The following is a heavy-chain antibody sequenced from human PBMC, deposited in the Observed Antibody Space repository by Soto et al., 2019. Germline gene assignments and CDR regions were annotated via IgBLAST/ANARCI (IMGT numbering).Heavy chain of an antibody. D-gene: IGHD3-3*01. CDR3: TTKSGGLNFCFQS. V-gene: IGHV4-4*02. CDR1: GASVSSGGW. J-gene: IGHJ4*02. Sequence: QVQLQESGPGLVEPSGTLSLTCTVSGASVSSGGWWTWLRQPPGKGLEWIGEIYHSGSTNYNPSLKSRVSMSLDNSKNQFSLRLNYLAAAHTALHYYTTKSGGLNFCFQSWGQGTLVTVSS. CDR2: IYHSGST.